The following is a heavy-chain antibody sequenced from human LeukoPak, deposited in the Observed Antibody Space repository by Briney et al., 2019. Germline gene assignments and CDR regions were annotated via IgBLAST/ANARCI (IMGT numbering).Heavy chain of an antibody. V-gene: IGHV3-74*01. CDR3: ARRMQNRQLVRWFDP. CDR1: GFTFSSYW. D-gene: IGHD6-13*01. CDR2: INSDGSST. Sequence: GGSLRLSCVASGFTFSSYWMHWVRQAPGKGLVWVSRINSDGSSTSYADSVKGRFTISRDNAKNTLYLQMNSLRAEDTAVYYCARRMQNRQLVRWFDPWGQGTLVTVSS. J-gene: IGHJ5*02.